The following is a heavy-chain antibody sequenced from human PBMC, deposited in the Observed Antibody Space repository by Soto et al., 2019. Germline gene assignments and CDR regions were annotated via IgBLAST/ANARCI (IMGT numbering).Heavy chain of an antibody. Sequence: GASVKVSCKVSGYTLTELSMHWVRQAPGKGLEWVGGFDPEDGETIYAQKFQGRVTMTEDTSTDTAYMELSSLRSEDTAVYYCAAWPGYSYGDLRYWGQGTLVTVSS. V-gene: IGHV1-24*01. CDR2: FDPEDGET. J-gene: IGHJ4*02. CDR1: GYTLTELS. CDR3: AAWPGYSYGDLRY. D-gene: IGHD5-18*01.